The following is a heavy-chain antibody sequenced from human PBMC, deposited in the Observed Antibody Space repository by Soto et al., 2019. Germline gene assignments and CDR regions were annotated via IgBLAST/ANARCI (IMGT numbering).Heavy chain of an antibody. CDR2: IMPIFGTA. Sequence: QVQLVQSGSEVKKPGSSVKVSCKASGGTFSSYAISWVRQAPGQGLEWMGGIMPIFGTADYAQKFQGRVTITADESTSTAYMALSSLRSEDTAMYYCANHEIGHCISASCYKGGYYYGMDVWGQGNTVTVSS. CDR1: GGTFSSYA. CDR3: ANHEIGHCISASCYKGGYYYGMDV. V-gene: IGHV1-69*12. D-gene: IGHD2-2*02. J-gene: IGHJ6*02.